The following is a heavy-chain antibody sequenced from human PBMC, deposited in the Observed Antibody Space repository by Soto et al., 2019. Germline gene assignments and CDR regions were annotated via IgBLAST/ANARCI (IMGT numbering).Heavy chain of an antibody. CDR3: VKEGHASEHYYYYFDY. V-gene: IGHV3-64D*06. J-gene: IGHJ4*02. Sequence: PGGSLRLSCSASGFTFSTYAMHWVRQAPGKGLEYVSVITNNGGSTYYADSVKGRFTISRDNSKNTLYLQMSGLRAEDTAVYYCVKEGHASEHYYYYFDYWGQGTLVTVSS. D-gene: IGHD3-22*01. CDR1: GFTFSTYA. CDR2: ITNNGGST.